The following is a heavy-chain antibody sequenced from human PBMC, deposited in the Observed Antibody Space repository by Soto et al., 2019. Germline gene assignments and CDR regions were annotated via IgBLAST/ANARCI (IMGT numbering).Heavy chain of an antibody. CDR3: AREGRLAAAGWGGRYFDY. D-gene: IGHD6-13*01. CDR1: GGTFSSYA. V-gene: IGHV1-69*01. J-gene: IGHJ4*02. CDR2: IIPIFGTA. Sequence: QVQLVQSGAEVKKPGSSVKVSCKASGGTFSSYAISWVRQAPGQGLEWMGGIIPIFGTANYAQKFQGRVTITAEESTSTAYMELSSLRSEDTAVYYCAREGRLAAAGWGGRYFDYWGQGTLVTVSS.